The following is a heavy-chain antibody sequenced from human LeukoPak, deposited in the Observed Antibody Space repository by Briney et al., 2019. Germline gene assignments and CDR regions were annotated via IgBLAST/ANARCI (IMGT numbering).Heavy chain of an antibody. Sequence: AGCLRLSCPASRFNFSSYSMNWVRQAPGKGLEWVSSITRSSSFLYNADSVKGRFTISRDNAKNSLYLQMSSLRAEDTAVYYCASEIPNLRYCSSTSCDYWGQGILVTVSS. CDR3: ASEIPNLRYCSSTSCDY. CDR2: ITRSSSFL. V-gene: IGHV3-21*01. CDR1: RFNFSSYS. D-gene: IGHD2-2*01. J-gene: IGHJ4*02.